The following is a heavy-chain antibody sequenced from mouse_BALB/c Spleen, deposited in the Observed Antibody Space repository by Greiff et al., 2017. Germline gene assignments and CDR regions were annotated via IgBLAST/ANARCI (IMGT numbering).Heavy chain of an antibody. V-gene: IGHV1-82*01. CDR2: IYPGDGDT. CDR3: ASYAMDY. J-gene: IGHJ4*01. CDR1: GYAFSSSW. Sequence: VQLQESGPELVKPGASVKISCKASGYAFSSSWMNWVKQRPGQGLEWIGRIYPGDGDTNYNGKFKGKATLTADKSSSTAYMQLSSLTSVDSAVYFCASYAMDYWGQGTSVTVSS.